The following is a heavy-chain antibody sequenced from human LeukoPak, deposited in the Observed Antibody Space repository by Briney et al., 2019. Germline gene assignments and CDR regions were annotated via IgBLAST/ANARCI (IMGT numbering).Heavy chain of an antibody. CDR1: GLTFNIHW. D-gene: IGHD5-18*01. CDR2: IKEDGTEK. Sequence: GGSLRLSCEASGLTFNIHWMTWVRQSPGKGLEWVANIKEDGTEKYHLDSVKGRFTISRDNTKNSLYLQMNNLTAEDTALYYCARGWAAIDYWGRGTPVTVSS. CDR3: ARGWAAIDY. J-gene: IGHJ4*02. V-gene: IGHV3-7*04.